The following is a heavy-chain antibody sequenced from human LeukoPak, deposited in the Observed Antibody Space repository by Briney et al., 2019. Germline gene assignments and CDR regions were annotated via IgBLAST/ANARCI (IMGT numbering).Heavy chain of an antibody. D-gene: IGHD3-10*01. CDR2: INPNSGGT. V-gene: IGHV1-2*04. CDR1: GYTFTGYY. CDR3: ARDWEGSGSYTQDHYYYYGMDV. J-gene: IGHJ6*04. Sequence: ASVKVSCKASGYTFTGYYMHWVRQAPGQGLEWMGWINPNSGGTNYAQKFQGWVTMTRDTSISTAYMELRSLRSDDTAVYYCARDWEGSGSYTQDHYYYYGMDVWGKGTTVTVSS.